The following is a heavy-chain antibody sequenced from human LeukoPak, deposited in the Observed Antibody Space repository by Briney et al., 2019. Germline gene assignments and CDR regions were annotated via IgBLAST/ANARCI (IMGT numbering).Heavy chain of an antibody. CDR1: GGSFSGYY. D-gene: IGHD2-2*01. CDR3: ARGPGSDIVVVPAAPRGAFDI. J-gene: IGHJ3*02. Sequence: SETLSLTCAVYGGSFSGYYWSWIRQPPGKGLEWIGEINHSGSTNYNPSPKSRVTLSVYTSKNQFSLKLSSVTAADTAVYYCARGPGSDIVVVPAAPRGAFDIWGQGTMVTVSS. V-gene: IGHV4-34*01. CDR2: INHSGST.